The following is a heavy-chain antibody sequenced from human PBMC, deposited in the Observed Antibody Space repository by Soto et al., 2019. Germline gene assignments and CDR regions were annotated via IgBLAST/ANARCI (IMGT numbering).Heavy chain of an antibody. V-gene: IGHV1-69*01. J-gene: IGHJ2*01. CDR3: ATLPDYDSSGHHWYFDL. D-gene: IGHD3-22*01. CDR1: GGTFSSYA. Sequence: QVQLVQSGAEVKKPGSSVKVSCKASGGTFSSYAISWVRQAPGQGLEWMGGIIPIFGTANYAQKFQGRVTITADESTSTAYMELSSLRSEDTAVYYCATLPDYDSSGHHWYFDLWGRGTLVTVSS. CDR2: IIPIFGTA.